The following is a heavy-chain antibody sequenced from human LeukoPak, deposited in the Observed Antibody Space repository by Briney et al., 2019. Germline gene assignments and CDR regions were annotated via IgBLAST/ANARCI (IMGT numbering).Heavy chain of an antibody. CDR2: INPNSGGT. D-gene: IGHD3-16*02. V-gene: IGHV1-2*02. J-gene: IGHJ3*02. Sequence: ASVKVSCKASGYTFTGYYMHWVRQAPGQGLEWMGWINPNSGGTNYAQKFQGRVTMTRDTSISTAYMELSRLRSDDTAVYYCAREGVSVHRYTFDIWGQGTMVTVSS. CDR3: AREGVSVHRYTFDI. CDR1: GYTFTGYY.